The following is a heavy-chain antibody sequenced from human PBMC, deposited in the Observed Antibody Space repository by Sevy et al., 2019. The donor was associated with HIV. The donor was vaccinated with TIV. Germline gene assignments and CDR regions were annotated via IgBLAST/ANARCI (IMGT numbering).Heavy chain of an antibody. CDR3: VRGPNCGVGGCQQISPYCLDV. D-gene: IGHD2-15*01. V-gene: IGHV3-72*01. CDR2: IRNRPNSYTT. J-gene: IGHJ6*03. CDR1: GFTFSDHY. Sequence: GESLRLSCAASGFTFSDHYVDWVRQAPGKGLEWVGRIRNRPNSYTTEYAASVKGRFTISRDDSKNSGYLQMNSLKTQDSAVYYCVRGPNCGVGGCQQISPYCLDVWGKGATVTVSS.